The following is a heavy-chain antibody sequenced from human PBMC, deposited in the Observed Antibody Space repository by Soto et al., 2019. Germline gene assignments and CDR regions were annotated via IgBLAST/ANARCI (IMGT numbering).Heavy chain of an antibody. CDR2: ISPYNGKT. V-gene: IGHV1-18*01. J-gene: IGHJ4*02. CDR3: ARPYDSSQSPRFDY. D-gene: IGHD3-22*01. CDR1: GYSFTTYG. Sequence: ASVKVSCKASGYSFTTYGIFWVRQAPGQGLEWMGWISPYNGKTNYAQNLQGRVSMTTDTSTTTAYMELWSLRSDDTAVYYCARPYDSSQSPRFDYWGQGTLVTVSS.